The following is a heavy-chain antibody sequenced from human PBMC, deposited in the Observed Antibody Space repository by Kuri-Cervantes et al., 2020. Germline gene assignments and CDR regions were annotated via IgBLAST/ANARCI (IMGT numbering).Heavy chain of an antibody. V-gene: IGHV4-34*01. CDR2: INHSGST. CDR1: GGSFSGYY. J-gene: IGHJ5*02. Sequence: SETLSLTCAVYGGSFSGYYWSWIRQPPGKGLEWIGEINHSGSTNYNPSLKSRVTISVDTPKNQFPLKLISVTAADTAVYYCARGSPLGQNWFDPWGQGTLVTVSS. CDR3: ARGSPLGQNWFDP.